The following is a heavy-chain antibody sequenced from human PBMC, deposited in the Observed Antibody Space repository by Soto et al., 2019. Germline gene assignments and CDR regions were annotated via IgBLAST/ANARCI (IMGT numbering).Heavy chain of an antibody. CDR1: GYNFTNYA. CDR2: ISVHSGYT. Sequence: QVHLEQSRGEVKRPGASVRVSCKASGYNFTNYAITWVRQAPGQGLQWMGWISVHSGYTYYTQSLRGRLTMTKDTSTTTAYMDLRSLTADDTAVYYCGRYDTILGTTEVDNWGQGTPVTVS. CDR3: GRYDTILGTTEVDN. J-gene: IGHJ4*02. V-gene: IGHV1-18*04. D-gene: IGHD3-3*01.